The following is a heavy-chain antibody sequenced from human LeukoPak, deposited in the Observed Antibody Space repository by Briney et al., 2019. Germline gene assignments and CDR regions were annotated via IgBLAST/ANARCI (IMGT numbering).Heavy chain of an antibody. CDR2: IIPILGIA. Sequence: SVKVSCKASGGTFSSYAISWVRQAPGQGLEWMGRIIPILGIANYAQKFQGRVTITADKSTSTAYMELSSLRSEDTAVYYCARAPTGPGTPLDYWGQGTLVTVSP. J-gene: IGHJ4*02. D-gene: IGHD3-10*01. CDR1: GGTFSSYA. V-gene: IGHV1-69*04. CDR3: ARAPTGPGTPLDY.